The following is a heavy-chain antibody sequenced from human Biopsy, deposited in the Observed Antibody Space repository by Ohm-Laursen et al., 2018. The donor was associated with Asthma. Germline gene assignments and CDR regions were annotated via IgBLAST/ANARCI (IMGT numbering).Heavy chain of an antibody. Sequence: ASVKASCQVSGYTFINYAIHWVRQAPGHSLEWMGWINAANGNTKYSQKFQGRLTISRDTSASTAYMDLSSLRSEDTAVYYCARTYFDFLTGQVHDAFAMWGQGTMVTVSS. CDR1: GYTFINYA. J-gene: IGHJ3*02. D-gene: IGHD3-9*01. CDR3: ARTYFDFLTGQVHDAFAM. V-gene: IGHV1-3*01. CDR2: INAANGNT.